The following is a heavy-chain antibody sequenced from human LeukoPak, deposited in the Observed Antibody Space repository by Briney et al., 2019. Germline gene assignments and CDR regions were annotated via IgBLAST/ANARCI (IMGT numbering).Heavy chain of an antibody. V-gene: IGHV3-48*03. CDR3: AREGGYYLRSIDY. CDR2: ISSTATTM. CDR1: GFTFSSYE. J-gene: IGHJ4*02. Sequence: RGSLRLSCAASGFTFSSYEMNWVRQAPGRGLEWVSYISSTATTMHYADSVMGRFTISRDNAKKSLYLQMNSLRAEDTAVYYCAREGGYYLRSIDYWGQGTLVTVSS. D-gene: IGHD1-26*01.